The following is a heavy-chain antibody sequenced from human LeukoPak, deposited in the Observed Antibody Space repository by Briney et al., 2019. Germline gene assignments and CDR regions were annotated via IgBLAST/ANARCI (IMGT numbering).Heavy chain of an antibody. CDR1: GFSFSAFW. CDR3: ARDVDGSLDY. Sequence: GGSLRLSCVGPGFSFSAFWMAWVRQAPGKGLEWVANMKHDRSAKHYVDSVKGRFTISRDNAKNSLYLHMNSMRAEDTAVYYCARDVDGSLDYWGQGTLVTVSS. D-gene: IGHD1-26*01. J-gene: IGHJ4*02. CDR2: MKHDRSAK. V-gene: IGHV3-7*01.